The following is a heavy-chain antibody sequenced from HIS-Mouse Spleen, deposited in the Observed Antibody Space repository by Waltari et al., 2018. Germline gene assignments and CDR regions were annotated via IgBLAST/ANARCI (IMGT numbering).Heavy chain of an antibody. D-gene: IGHD5-12*01. CDR3: ARADSGYDLGYYFDY. J-gene: IGHJ4*02. CDR2: ISSSGSTI. V-gene: IGHV3-11*01. CDR1: AFTFRDYY. Sequence: QVQLVESGGGLVKPGGSLRLSSAASAFTFRDYYLSWIRQAPGKGLEWVSYISSSGSTIYYADSVKGRFTISRDNAKNSLYLQMNSLRAEDTAVYYCARADSGYDLGYYFDYWGQGTLVTVSS.